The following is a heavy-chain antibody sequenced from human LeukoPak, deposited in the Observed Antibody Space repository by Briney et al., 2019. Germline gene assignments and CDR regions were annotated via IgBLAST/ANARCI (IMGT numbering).Heavy chain of an antibody. CDR1: GGTFSSYA. CDR3: ARTPIRVYSGDDYEPYYFDY. J-gene: IGHJ4*02. CDR2: IIPILGIA. D-gene: IGHD5-12*01. Sequence: GSSVKVSCKASGGTFSSYAISWVRQAPGQGLEWMGRIIPILGIANNPQKFQGRVTITADKSTSTAYMELSSLRSEDAAVYYCARTPIRVYSGDDYEPYYFDYWGQGTLATVSS. V-gene: IGHV1-69*04.